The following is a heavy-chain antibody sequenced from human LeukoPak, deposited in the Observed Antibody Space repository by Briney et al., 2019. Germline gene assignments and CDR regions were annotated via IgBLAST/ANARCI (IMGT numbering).Heavy chain of an antibody. J-gene: IGHJ4*02. CDR3: TTDIEAPGDY. V-gene: IGHV3-30-3*01. Sequence: GGSLRHSCAASGFSFSTYVMHWVRQAPGKGLEWVTFISYDGTNKYYADSVKGRFTVSRDNSENTLYLQMNGLRVEDTAVYYCTTDIEAPGDYWGQGTRVTVSS. CDR2: ISYDGTNK. CDR1: GFSFSTYV. D-gene: IGHD6-13*01.